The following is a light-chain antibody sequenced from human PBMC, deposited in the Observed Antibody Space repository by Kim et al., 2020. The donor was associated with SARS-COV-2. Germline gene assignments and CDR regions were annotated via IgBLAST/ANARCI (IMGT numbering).Light chain of an antibody. CDR1: NIGTYN. Sequence: SVALGQTARISCGGNNIGTYNVRWYQQKPGQAPVLVIFRDDTRPPGIAERFSGSNSGNTATLTISRAQAGDEADYYCQVRDRNTVVFGGGTQLTVL. CDR2: RDD. J-gene: IGLJ2*01. V-gene: IGLV3-9*01. CDR3: QVRDRNTVV.